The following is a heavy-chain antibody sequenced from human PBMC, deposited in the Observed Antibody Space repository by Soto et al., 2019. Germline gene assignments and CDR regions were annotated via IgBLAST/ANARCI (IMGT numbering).Heavy chain of an antibody. CDR3: AGALGYCPSSSCHLGADEKDY. D-gene: IGHD2-2*03. CDR2: IFYTGST. V-gene: IGHV4-31*03. J-gene: IGHJ4*02. Sequence: PSETLSLTCTVSGGSISSGGYYWTWIRQHPGTGLEWIGYIFYTGSTYYNPSLKSRVSISVDRSKNQFSLRLSSVSAADTAVYYCAGALGYCPSSSCHLGADEKDYWGQGTLVTVSS. CDR1: GGSISSGGYY.